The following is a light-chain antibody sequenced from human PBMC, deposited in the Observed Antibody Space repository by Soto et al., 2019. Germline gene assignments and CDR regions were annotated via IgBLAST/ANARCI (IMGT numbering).Light chain of an antibody. CDR2: EVN. Sequence: QSALTQPASVSGSPGQSITISCTGTSSDIGAYNYVSWYQQHPGKAPKLIIYEVNNRPSGVSNRFSGSKSGNTASLTISGLQPEDEADYHCSSYTGGSTYWIFGGGTKVTVL. J-gene: IGLJ3*02. CDR1: SSDIGAYNY. CDR3: SSYTGGSTYWI. V-gene: IGLV2-14*01.